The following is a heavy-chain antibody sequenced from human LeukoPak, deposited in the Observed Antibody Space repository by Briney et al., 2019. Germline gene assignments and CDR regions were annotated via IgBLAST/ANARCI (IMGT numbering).Heavy chain of an antibody. V-gene: IGHV4-39*01. Sequence: PSETLSLTCTVSGGSISSSSYYWGWIRQPPGKGLEWIGSIYYSGSTYYNPSLKSRVTISVDTSKNQFSLKLSSVTAADTAVYYCARHWDSSGDGDYWGQGTLVTVSS. CDR3: ARHWDSSGDGDY. CDR2: IYYSGST. D-gene: IGHD3-22*01. J-gene: IGHJ4*02. CDR1: GGSISSSSYY.